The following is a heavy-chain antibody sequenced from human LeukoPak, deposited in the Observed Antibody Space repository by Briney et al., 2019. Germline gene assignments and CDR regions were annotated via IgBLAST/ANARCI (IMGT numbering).Heavy chain of an antibody. CDR1: GYTFSSYD. CDR2: MKSNSGST. D-gene: IGHD5-12*01. Sequence: ASVKDSCMASGYTFSSYDINCVRQTTGQGLEWMGWMKSNSGSTGYAQKVQRRVTITRNTPIITAYMELSGLRSEDTAVYYCARGRSTGYPYYFEYWGQETLVTVSS. J-gene: IGHJ4*02. CDR3: ARGRSTGYPYYFEY. V-gene: IGHV1-8*03.